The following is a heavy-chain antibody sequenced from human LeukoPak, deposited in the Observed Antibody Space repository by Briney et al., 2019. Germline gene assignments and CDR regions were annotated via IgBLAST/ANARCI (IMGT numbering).Heavy chain of an antibody. CDR1: GFTFSSYS. Sequence: GGSLRLSCAASGFTFSSYSMSWVRQAPGKGLEWVSSISSSSTYIYYADSLKGRFTISRDNAKNSLYLQMNSLRAEDTAVYYCARKYYYDSSGHFDYWGQGTLVSVSS. CDR2: ISSSSTYI. V-gene: IGHV3-21*04. J-gene: IGHJ4*02. D-gene: IGHD3-22*01. CDR3: ARKYYYDSSGHFDY.